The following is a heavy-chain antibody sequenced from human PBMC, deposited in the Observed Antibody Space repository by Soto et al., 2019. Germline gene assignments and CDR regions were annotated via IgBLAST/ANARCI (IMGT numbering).Heavy chain of an antibody. CDR3: ARQNLDYGSGSYQFDY. Sequence: QVQLVQSGAEVKKPGSSVKVSCKASGGTFSSYAISWVRQAPGQGLEWMGGIIPIFGTANYAQKFQGRVTITADKSTSTAYMELSSLGSEDTAVYYCARQNLDYGSGSYQFDYWGQGNPVTVSS. D-gene: IGHD3-10*01. J-gene: IGHJ4*02. CDR1: GGTFSSYA. V-gene: IGHV1-69*06. CDR2: IIPIFGTA.